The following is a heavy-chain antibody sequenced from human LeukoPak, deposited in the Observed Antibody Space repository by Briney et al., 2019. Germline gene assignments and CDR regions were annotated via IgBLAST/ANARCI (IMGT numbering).Heavy chain of an antibody. D-gene: IGHD5-18*01. Sequence: PGGSLRLSCAASGFTFSTYHMSWVRQAPGKGLEWVTNVKEDGSEKYYVDSVKGRFTISRDNAKNSLYLQMNSLRAEDTAVYYCARRPQNTAMFDSWGQGTLVTVSS. CDR3: ARRPQNTAMFDS. V-gene: IGHV3-7*01. J-gene: IGHJ4*02. CDR1: GFTFSTYH. CDR2: VKEDGSEK.